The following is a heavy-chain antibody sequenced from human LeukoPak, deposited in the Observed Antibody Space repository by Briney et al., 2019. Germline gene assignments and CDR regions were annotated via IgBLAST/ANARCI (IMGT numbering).Heavy chain of an antibody. J-gene: IGHJ4*02. CDR1: GFIFSSYE. D-gene: IGHD6-19*01. Sequence: GGSLRLSCAASGFIFSSYEMKWVRQAPGKGLEGVSYFSSSGSITYYADSVKGRFTISRDNAKKSLYLQMNSLRAEDTAVYYCARIAVTGMWYFDYWGQGTQVTVSS. V-gene: IGHV3-48*03. CDR2: FSSSGSIT. CDR3: ARIAVTGMWYFDY.